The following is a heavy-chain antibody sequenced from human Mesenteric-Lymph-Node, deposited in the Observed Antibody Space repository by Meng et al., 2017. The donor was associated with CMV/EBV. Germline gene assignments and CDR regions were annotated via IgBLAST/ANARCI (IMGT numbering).Heavy chain of an antibody. CDR2: INSDGSST. V-gene: IGHV3-74*01. CDR3: ARVRTSCGGDCYAQNWFDP. Sequence: FNDYWMNWARQAPGKGLVWVSRINSDGSSTRYADSVKGRFTISRDNAKNMLYLQMNSLRVEDTAVYYCARVRTSCGGDCYAQNWFDPWGQGTLVTVSS. J-gene: IGHJ5*02. D-gene: IGHD2-21*02. CDR1: FNDYW.